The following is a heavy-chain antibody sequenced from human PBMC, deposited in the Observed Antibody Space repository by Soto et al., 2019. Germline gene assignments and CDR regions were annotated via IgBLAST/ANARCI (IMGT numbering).Heavy chain of an antibody. CDR2: IDPSDSYT. CDR1: GYSFTIYW. CDR3: ARPGIRMATNWFDS. V-gene: IGHV5-10-1*01. J-gene: IGHJ5*01. D-gene: IGHD3-16*01. Sequence: PGESVKISCKGSGYSFTIYWISWVRQMPGKGLEWMGKIDPSDSYTNYSPSFQGHVTISADKSISTAYLQWSSLKASDTAMYYCARPGIRMATNWFDSWGQGTLVTVSS.